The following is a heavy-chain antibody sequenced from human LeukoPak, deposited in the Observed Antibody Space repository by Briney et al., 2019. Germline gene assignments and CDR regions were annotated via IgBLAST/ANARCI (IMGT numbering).Heavy chain of an antibody. J-gene: IGHJ4*01. V-gene: IGHV3-66*01. CDR1: TSSVGSNF. Sequence: GGSLRLSCAESTSSVGSNFMSWVRQAPGKGLEWLSVIYTGGSVYSADSVKGRFTISRDYSENTVYLQMNSLTVEDTAVYYCARGLGTTYGGYCPGGSCPVYWTHGILVTVS. CDR2: IYTGGSV. CDR3: ARGLGTTYGGYCPGGSCPVY. D-gene: IGHD2-15*01.